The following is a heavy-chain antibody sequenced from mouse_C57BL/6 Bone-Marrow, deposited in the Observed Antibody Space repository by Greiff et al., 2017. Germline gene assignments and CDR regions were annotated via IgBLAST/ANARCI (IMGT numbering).Heavy chain of an antibody. J-gene: IGHJ1*03. V-gene: IGHV1-69*01. CDR2: IDPSDSYT. CDR3: SSSSYGYFDV. D-gene: IGHD1-1*01. CDR1: GYTFTSYW. Sequence: VQLQQSGAELVMPGASVKLSCKASGYTFTSYWMHWVNQRPGQGLEWIGEIDPSDSYTNYNQQFKGKSTLTVAKSSSTSYMQLSSLTSENAAVYYCSSSSYGYFDVWGTGTTVTVSS.